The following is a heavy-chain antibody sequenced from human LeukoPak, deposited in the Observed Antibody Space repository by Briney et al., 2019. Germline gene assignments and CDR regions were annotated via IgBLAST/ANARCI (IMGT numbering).Heavy chain of an antibody. J-gene: IGHJ4*02. CDR2: ISGSGGST. Sequence: GGSLRLSCAASGFTFSSYATNWVRDTPGEGLEWVSAISGSGGSTYYADSVKGRSTISRYNPKNTLYLQMDSLRAEDAAVYYCAKGETTTVTTLSDYWGQGTLVTVSS. CDR1: GFTFSSYA. D-gene: IGHD4-17*01. CDR3: AKGETTTVTTLSDY. V-gene: IGHV3-23*01.